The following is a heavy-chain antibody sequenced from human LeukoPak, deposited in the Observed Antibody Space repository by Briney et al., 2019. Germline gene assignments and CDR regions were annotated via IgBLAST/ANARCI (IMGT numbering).Heavy chain of an antibody. CDR2: IYYSGST. CDR3: ARDGAHAGYDSSGQFDA. CDR1: GGSISNYY. J-gene: IGHJ5*02. V-gene: IGHV4-59*01. Sequence: SQTLSLTCTVSGGSISNYYWSWIRQPPGKGLEWIGYIYYSGSTNYNPSLKSRVTISVDTSKNQFSLKLSSVTAADTAVYYCARDGAHAGYDSSGQFDAWGQGTLVTVSS. D-gene: IGHD3-22*01.